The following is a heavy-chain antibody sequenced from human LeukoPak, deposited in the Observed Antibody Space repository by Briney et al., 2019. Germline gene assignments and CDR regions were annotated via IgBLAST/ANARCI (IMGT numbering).Heavy chain of an antibody. CDR2: INTDGSFT. V-gene: IGHV3-74*01. D-gene: IGHD1-26*01. J-gene: IGHJ4*02. CDR1: GFTFSSYW. CDR3: ASKWDLTQ. Sequence: GGSLRLSCVASGFTFSSYWMHWVRQAPGKGLVWVSRINTDGSFTDYADSGKGRFTISRDNAKNTLYLQVNSLRAEDTAVYYCASKWDLTQWGQGTLVTVSP.